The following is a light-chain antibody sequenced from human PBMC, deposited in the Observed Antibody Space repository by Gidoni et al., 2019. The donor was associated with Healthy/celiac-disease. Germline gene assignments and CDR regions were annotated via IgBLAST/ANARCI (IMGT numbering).Light chain of an antibody. CDR2: WAS. CDR1: QSVLYSSNNKNY. CDR3: QQYYSTPIT. Sequence: VMTQSPDSLAVSLGERATINCKSSQSVLYSSNNKNYLAWYQQKPGQPPKLLIYWASTRESGVPDRFSGSGSGTDFTLTISSLQAEDVAVYYCQQYYSTPITFGQGTRLEIK. V-gene: IGKV4-1*01. J-gene: IGKJ5*01.